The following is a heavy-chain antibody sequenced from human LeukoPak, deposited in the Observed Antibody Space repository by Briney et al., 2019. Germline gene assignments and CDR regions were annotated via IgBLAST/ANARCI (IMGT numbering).Heavy chain of an antibody. V-gene: IGHV1-18*01. J-gene: IGHJ6*03. CDR3: ARGHIVVVPAAIRTNYYYYMDV. CDR1: GYTFTSYG. Sequence: ASVKVSCKASGYTFTSYGISWVRQAPGQGLEWMGWISAYNGNTNYAQKLQGRVTMTTDTSTSTAHMELRSLRSDDTAVYYCARGHIVVVPAAIRTNYYYYMDVWGKGATVTVSS. D-gene: IGHD2-2*02. CDR2: ISAYNGNT.